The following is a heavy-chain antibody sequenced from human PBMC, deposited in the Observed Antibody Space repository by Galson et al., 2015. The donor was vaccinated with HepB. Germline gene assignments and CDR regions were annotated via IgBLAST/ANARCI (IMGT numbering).Heavy chain of an antibody. J-gene: IGHJ6*02. D-gene: IGHD3-10*01. CDR3: ARGWFGELLGAGNYDHYHGLDL. CDR2: IIPILDTS. V-gene: IGHV1-69*06. Sequence: QGLEWMGGIIPILDTSNYADRFQGRLTITADKSTTTAYLELSSLTFQDTAIYFCARGWFGELLGAGNYDHYHGLDLWGQGTTVTVS.